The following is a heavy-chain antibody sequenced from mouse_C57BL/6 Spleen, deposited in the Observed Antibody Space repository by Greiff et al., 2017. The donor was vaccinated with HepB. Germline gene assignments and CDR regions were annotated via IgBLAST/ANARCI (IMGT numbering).Heavy chain of an antibody. Sequence: EVQGVESGGGLVQPGGSLKLSCAASGFTFSDYYMYWVRQTPEKRLEWVAYISNGGGSTYYPDTVKGRFTISRDNAKNTLYRQMSRLKSEDTAMYYCARHDYYGSSYRAMDYWGQGTSVTVSS. D-gene: IGHD1-1*01. CDR1: GFTFSDYY. V-gene: IGHV5-12*01. CDR3: ARHDYYGSSYRAMDY. J-gene: IGHJ4*01. CDR2: ISNGGGST.